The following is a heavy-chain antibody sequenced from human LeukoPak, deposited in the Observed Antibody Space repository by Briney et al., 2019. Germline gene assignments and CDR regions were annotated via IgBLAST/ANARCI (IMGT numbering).Heavy chain of an antibody. V-gene: IGHV3-30*18. CDR1: GLTFSSHG. CDR3: AKEALWGSWYFDY. D-gene: IGHD3-16*01. CDR2: VAGDGGAK. J-gene: IGHJ4*02. Sequence: GGSLGLSCEASGLTFSSHGMHWVRQAPGKGLEWVAVVAGDGGAKFYADSVRGRFTISRDNSRNTVLLQLNSLRTEDTAVYYCAKEALWGSWYFDYWGRGALVTVSS.